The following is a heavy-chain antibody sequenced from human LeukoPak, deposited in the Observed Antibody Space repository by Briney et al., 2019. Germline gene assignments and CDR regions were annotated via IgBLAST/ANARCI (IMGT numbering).Heavy chain of an antibody. CDR3: AKVRGCRSTSTPAFDI. V-gene: IGHV3-23*01. CDR2: ISGSGGST. Sequence: GGSLRLSCAASGFTFSSYAMYWVRQAPEKGLEWVSGISGSGGSTYYADSVKGRFTISRDNSKNTLYLQMNSLRAEDTAVYYCAKVRGCRSTSTPAFDIWGQGTLVTVSS. J-gene: IGHJ3*02. D-gene: IGHD3-10*01. CDR1: GFTFSSYA.